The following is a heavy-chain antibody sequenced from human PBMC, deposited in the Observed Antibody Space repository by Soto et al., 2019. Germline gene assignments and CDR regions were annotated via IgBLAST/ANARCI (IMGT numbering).Heavy chain of an antibody. V-gene: IGHV3-23*01. CDR3: AKWYCSGGSCYPTFDS. CDR2: ISGSGGST. J-gene: IGHJ4*02. CDR1: GFTFSSYA. Sequence: PGGSLRLSCAASGFTFSSYAMSWVRQAPGKGLEWVSAISGSGGSTYYADSVKGRFTISRDNSKNTLYLQMNSLRAEDTAVYYCAKWYCSGGSCYPTFDSWGQGTLVTVSS. D-gene: IGHD2-15*01.